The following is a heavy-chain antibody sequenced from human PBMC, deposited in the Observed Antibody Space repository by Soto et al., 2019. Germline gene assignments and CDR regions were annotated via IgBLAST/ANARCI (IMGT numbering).Heavy chain of an antibody. CDR3: ASLGVVVPAADYFDY. Sequence: EVQLVESGGGLVQPGGSLRLSCAASGFTVSSNYMSWVRQAPGKGLEWVSVIYSGGSTYYADSVKGRFTISRHNSKNTLYLQMNSLRAEDTAVYYCASLGVVVPAADYFDYWGQGTLVTVSS. D-gene: IGHD2-2*01. CDR1: GFTVSSNY. V-gene: IGHV3-53*04. CDR2: IYSGGST. J-gene: IGHJ4*02.